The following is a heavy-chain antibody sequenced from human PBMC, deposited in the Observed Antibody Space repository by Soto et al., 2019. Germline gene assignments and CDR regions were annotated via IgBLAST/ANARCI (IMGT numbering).Heavy chain of an antibody. D-gene: IGHD3-22*01. CDR2: IIPMFGTA. CDR1: GGTFNA. Sequence: QVQLVQSGAEVKKPGFSVKVSCKASGGTFNAISWVRQAPGQGLEWMGGIIPMFGTANYEQKFQGRVTITADESTSTAYMELSSLRSEDTAVYYCARGADEALYYYETVGYLGYFDYWGQGTLVTVSS. CDR3: ARGADEALYYYETVGYLGYFDY. V-gene: IGHV1-69*12. J-gene: IGHJ4*02.